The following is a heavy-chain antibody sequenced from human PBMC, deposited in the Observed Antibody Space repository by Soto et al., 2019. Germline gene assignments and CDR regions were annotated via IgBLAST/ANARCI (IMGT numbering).Heavy chain of an antibody. J-gene: IGHJ4*02. CDR2: IFYSGTT. D-gene: IGHD5-18*01. CDR1: GGSIRSSGCY. CDR3: ARLGGYKYGFYY. Sequence: SETLSLTCSVSGGSIRSSGCYWGWIRQPPGKGLEWVGNIFYSGTTYYNPSLKSRVTISVDTSKNQFSLRLSSVTAADTALYYCARLGGYKYGFYYWGQGTLVTSPQ. V-gene: IGHV4-39*01.